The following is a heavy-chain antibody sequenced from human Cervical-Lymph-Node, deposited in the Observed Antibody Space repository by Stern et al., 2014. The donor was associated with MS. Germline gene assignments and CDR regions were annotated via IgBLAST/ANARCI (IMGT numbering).Heavy chain of an antibody. J-gene: IGHJ3*02. CDR2: FDTEDGET. CDR3: ATAPKYCSGGSCYFRAFDI. D-gene: IGHD2-15*01. Sequence: QMQLVQSGAEVKKPGASVKVSCKVSGYTLTELSMHWVRQAPGKGLEWMGGFDTEDGETIYAQKFQGRVTMTEDTSTDTAYMELSSLRSEDTAVYYCATAPKYCSGGSCYFRAFDIWGQGTMVTVSS. CDR1: GYTLTELS. V-gene: IGHV1-24*01.